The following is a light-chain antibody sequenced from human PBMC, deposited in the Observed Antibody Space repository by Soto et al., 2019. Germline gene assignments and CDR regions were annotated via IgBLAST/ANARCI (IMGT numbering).Light chain of an antibody. CDR3: QQYDRSPL. V-gene: IGKV3-20*01. CDR1: QSVSNSH. J-gene: IGKJ4*01. CDR2: AAT. Sequence: EIVLTQSPATLSLSPGERATLSCRASQSVSNSHLAWYQQKRGQSPRLLIYAATSRATGISDKFSGSGYGTDFTLTISRLEPEDFAVYYCQQYDRSPLFGGGTKVE.